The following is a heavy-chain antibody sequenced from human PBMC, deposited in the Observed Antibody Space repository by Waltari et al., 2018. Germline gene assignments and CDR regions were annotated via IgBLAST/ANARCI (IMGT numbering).Heavy chain of an antibody. Sequence: QVQLQESGPGLVKPSQTLSLTCTVSGGSISSGDYYWRWIRQPPGKGLEWIGYIYYSGSTYYNPSLKSRVTISVDTSKNQFSLKLSSVTAADTAVYYCAREHFWSGQPNYFDYWGQGTLVTVSS. V-gene: IGHV4-30-4*08. CDR2: IYYSGST. J-gene: IGHJ4*02. CDR3: AREHFWSGQPNYFDY. D-gene: IGHD3-3*02. CDR1: GGSISSGDYY.